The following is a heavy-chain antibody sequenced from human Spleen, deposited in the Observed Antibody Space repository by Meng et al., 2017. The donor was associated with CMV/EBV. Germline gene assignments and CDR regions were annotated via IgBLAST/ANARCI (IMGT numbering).Heavy chain of an antibody. Sequence: LSLTCAASGFIFEDYGMSWVRQAPGKGLEWVAGITWNGDFTGYADSVKGRFTISRDNAKNSLYLQMTSLRAEDTALYYCARGILVWFGETRGSYYFDYWGQGTRVTVSS. CDR2: ITWNGDFT. CDR1: GFIFEDYG. J-gene: IGHJ4*02. V-gene: IGHV3-20*04. CDR3: ARGILVWFGETRGSYYFDY. D-gene: IGHD3-10*01.